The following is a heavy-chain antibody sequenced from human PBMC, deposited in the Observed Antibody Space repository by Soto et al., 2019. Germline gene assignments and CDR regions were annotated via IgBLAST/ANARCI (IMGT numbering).Heavy chain of an antibody. V-gene: IGHV3-64D*06. CDR2: INNEGDST. CDR1: GFTFSSFA. J-gene: IGHJ4*02. Sequence: EVQLVESGGGLVQPGESLKLSCSASGFTFSSFAMHWVRQAPGKGLEHISAINNEGDSTYYIKSVKGRFSISRDNAKKTLNLQMNSLREEDTALYSCVKDKRGPIYGGFSIIEFWGRGPLVTVSS. CDR3: VKDKRGPIYGGFSIIEF. D-gene: IGHD3-3*01.